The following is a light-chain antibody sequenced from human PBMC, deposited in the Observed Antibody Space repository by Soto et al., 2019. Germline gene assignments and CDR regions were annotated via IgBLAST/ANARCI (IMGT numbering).Light chain of an antibody. CDR2: DAS. J-gene: IGKJ1*01. V-gene: IGKV1-5*01. Sequence: DIPMTQSPSTLSASVGDRVTITCRASQTISSGLAWYQQKPGKAPKVLIYDASTLESGVPSRFRGSGSGKESTLTIRSLQPDYFPIFYYKQNKSNKPFGQGTKVKIK. CDR3: KQNKSNKP. CDR1: QTISSG.